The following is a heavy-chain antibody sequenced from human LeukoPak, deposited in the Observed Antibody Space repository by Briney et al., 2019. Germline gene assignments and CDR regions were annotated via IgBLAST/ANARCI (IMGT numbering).Heavy chain of an antibody. CDR1: GFTFDDYA. Sequence: PGGSLRLSCAASGFTFDDYAMHWVRQAPGKGLEWVSGISWNSGSIGYADSVKGRFTISRDNAKNSLYLQMNSLRAEDTALYYCAKGMGRAYYDFWSGNYWGQGTLVTVSS. V-gene: IGHV3-9*01. CDR3: AKGMGRAYYDFWSGNY. J-gene: IGHJ4*02. D-gene: IGHD3-3*01. CDR2: ISWNSGSI.